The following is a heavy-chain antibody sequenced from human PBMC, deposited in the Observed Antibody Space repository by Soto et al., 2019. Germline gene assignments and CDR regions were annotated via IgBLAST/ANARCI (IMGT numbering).Heavy chain of an antibody. CDR2: IIPIFGTA. V-gene: IGHV1-69*01. D-gene: IGHD3-3*01. J-gene: IGHJ6*02. Sequence: WAYQANEQGLEWMGGIIPIFGTANYAQKFQGRVTITADESTSTAYMELSSLRSEDTAVYYCAREGMVLRFLEGLTPASGYGMAVLVQGTTVTGFS. CDR3: AREGMVLRFLEGLTPASGYGMAV.